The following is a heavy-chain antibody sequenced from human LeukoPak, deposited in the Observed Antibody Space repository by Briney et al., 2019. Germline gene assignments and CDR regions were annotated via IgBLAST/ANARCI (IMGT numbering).Heavy chain of an antibody. J-gene: IGHJ4*02. CDR1: GFTFSSYA. CDR2: ISGSGGST. D-gene: IGHD3-3*01. V-gene: IGHV3-23*01. CDR3: AKDPGNSYYDFSSGYYTGFY. Sequence: QTGGSLRLSCAASGFTFSSYAMSWVRQAPGKGLEWVSAISGSGGSTYYADSVKGRFTISRDNSKNTLYLQMNSLRAEDTAVYYCAKDPGNSYYDFSSGYYTGFYWGQGTLVTVSS.